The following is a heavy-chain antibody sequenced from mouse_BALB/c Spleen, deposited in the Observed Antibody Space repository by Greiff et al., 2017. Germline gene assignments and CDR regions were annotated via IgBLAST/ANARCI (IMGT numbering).Heavy chain of an antibody. V-gene: IGHV5-15*02. CDR1: GFTFSDYG. D-gene: IGHD1-2*01. CDR3: ARSTTATNWYFDV. CDR2: ISNLAYSI. Sequence: EVQLVESGGGLVQPGGSRKLSCAASGFTFSDYGMAWVRQAPGKGPEWVAFISNLAYSIYYADTVTGRFTIARENAKNTLYLEMSSLRSEDTAMYYCARSTTATNWYFDVWGAGTTVTVSS. J-gene: IGHJ1*01.